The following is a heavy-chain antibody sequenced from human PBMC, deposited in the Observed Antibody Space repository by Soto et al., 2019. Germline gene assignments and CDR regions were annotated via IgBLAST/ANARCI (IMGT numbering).Heavy chain of an antibody. CDR3: AKVFRDYPYYYSNMAV. Sequence: SETLSLTCTVSSGSIISSDHFWGWIRQPPGKGLEWIGNIYYSGSTYYNPSLKSRATISVDTSKNQFPLKLSSVTPADTAVFYCAKVFRDYPYYYSNMAVWGKGTTVTVSS. V-gene: IGHV4-39*01. D-gene: IGHD4-17*01. CDR2: IYYSGST. CDR1: SGSIISSDHF. J-gene: IGHJ6*03.